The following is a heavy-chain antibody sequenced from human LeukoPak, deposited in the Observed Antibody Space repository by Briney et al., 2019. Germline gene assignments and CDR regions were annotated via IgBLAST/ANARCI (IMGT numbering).Heavy chain of an antibody. CDR2: IYYSGST. CDR3: ARGRYGGPFDY. CDR1: GGSISSYY. J-gene: IGHJ4*02. V-gene: IGHV4-59*01. Sequence: PSETLSLTCTVSGGSISSYYWSWIRQPPGKGLEWIGYIYYSGSTNYNPSLKSRVTISVDTSKNQFPLKLSSVTAADTAVYYCARGRYGGPFDYWGQGTLVTVPS. D-gene: IGHD4-23*01.